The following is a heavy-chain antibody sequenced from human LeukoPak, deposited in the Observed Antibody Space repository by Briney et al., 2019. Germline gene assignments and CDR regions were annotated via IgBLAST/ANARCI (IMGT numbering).Heavy chain of an antibody. D-gene: IGHD3-22*01. Sequence: ASVKVSCKASGGTFSSYAISWVRQAPGQGLEWMGGIIPIFGTANYAQKFQGRVTITADESTSTAYMELSSLRSEDTAVYYCARDDYYDSSGSLYYFDYWGQGTLVTVSS. CDR2: IIPIFGTA. J-gene: IGHJ4*02. CDR1: GGTFSSYA. V-gene: IGHV1-69*13. CDR3: ARDDYYDSSGSLYYFDY.